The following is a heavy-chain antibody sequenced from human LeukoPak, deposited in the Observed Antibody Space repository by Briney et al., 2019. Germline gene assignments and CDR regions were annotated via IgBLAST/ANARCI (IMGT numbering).Heavy chain of an antibody. CDR2: IYYGGST. Sequence: SETLSLTCTVSGGSISSYFWTWIRQPPGKGLEWIGYIYYGGSTNYNPSLKSRVTISVDTSKNQFSLNLSSVTAADTAVYYCARLSGRAGYCSGGSCYSWFDPWGQGTLVTVSS. CDR1: GGSISSYF. CDR3: ARLSGRAGYCSGGSCYSWFDP. J-gene: IGHJ5*02. D-gene: IGHD2-15*01. V-gene: IGHV4-59*08.